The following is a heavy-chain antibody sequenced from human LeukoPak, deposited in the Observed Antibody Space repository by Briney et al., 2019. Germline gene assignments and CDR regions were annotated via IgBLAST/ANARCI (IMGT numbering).Heavy chain of an antibody. V-gene: IGHV3-13*01. CDR2: IGTAGDT. D-gene: IGHD5-18*01. J-gene: IGHJ4*02. Sequence: GGSLRLSCAASGFTFSSYDMHWVRQATGKGLEWVSAIGTAGDTYYPGSVKGRFTISRENSKDTLYLQMNSLRAEDTAVYYCASFDPYGYSYALDYWGQGTLVTVSS. CDR1: GFTFSSYD. CDR3: ASFDPYGYSYALDY.